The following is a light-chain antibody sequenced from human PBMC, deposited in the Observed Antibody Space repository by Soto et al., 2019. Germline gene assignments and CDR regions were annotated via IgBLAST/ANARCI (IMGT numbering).Light chain of an antibody. CDR3: SSYTTSGTVV. J-gene: IGLJ2*01. CDR1: SSDVGGYNY. CDR2: DVN. V-gene: IGLV2-14*01. Sequence: QSALTQPASVSGSPGQSITISCTGTSSDVGGYNYVSWFQQHPGKAPKFMIYDVNNRPSGVSNRFSGSKSGNTASLTISGLQAEDEADYYCSSYTTSGTVVFGGGIQLTVL.